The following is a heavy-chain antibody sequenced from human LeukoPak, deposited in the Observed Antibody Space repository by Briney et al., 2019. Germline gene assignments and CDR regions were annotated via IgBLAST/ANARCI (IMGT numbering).Heavy chain of an antibody. CDR1: GGSISSYY. CDR3: ARERCSSTSCYNFDY. CDR2: IYFSGGT. J-gene: IGHJ4*02. Sequence: SETLSLTCTVSGGSISSYYWSWIRQPPGKGLEWIGSIYFSGGTYYNASLKSRVTISVDTSKNQFSLKLTSVTAADTAVYYCARERCSSTSCYNFDYWGQGTLVTVSS. V-gene: IGHV4-59*13. D-gene: IGHD2-2*02.